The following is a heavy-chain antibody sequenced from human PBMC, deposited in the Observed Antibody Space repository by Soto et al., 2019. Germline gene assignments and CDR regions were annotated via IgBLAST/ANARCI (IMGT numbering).Heavy chain of an antibody. V-gene: IGHV4-31*03. Sequence: TLSLTCTVSGGSISSGGYYWSWIRQHPGKGLVWIGYIYYSGGTYYNPSLKSRVTISVDTSKNQFSLKLSSVTAADTAVYYCARDHLLWFAPGFDGMDVRGQGTSVTVSS. D-gene: IGHD3-10*01. CDR1: GGSISSGGYY. CDR3: ARDHLLWFAPGFDGMDV. CDR2: IYYSGGT. J-gene: IGHJ6*02.